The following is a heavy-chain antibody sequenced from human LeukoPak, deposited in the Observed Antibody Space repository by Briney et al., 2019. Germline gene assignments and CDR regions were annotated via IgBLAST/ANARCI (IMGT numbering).Heavy chain of an antibody. V-gene: IGHV3-74*01. CDR2: INTDGSIT. D-gene: IGHD5-12*01. Sequence: GGSLRLSCAASGFTISSYWMHWVRQDQGQGLVWVSRINTDGSITTYADSVRGRFTISRDNAQNTLYLQMNSLRADDTAMDYCERGEWVRGTPYNWLATWGQGTLVTVYS. CDR1: GFTISSYW. CDR3: ERGEWVRGTPYNWLAT. J-gene: IGHJ5*02.